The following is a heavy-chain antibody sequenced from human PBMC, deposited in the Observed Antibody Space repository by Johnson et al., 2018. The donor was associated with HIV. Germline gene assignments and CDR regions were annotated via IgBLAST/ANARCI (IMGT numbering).Heavy chain of an antibody. CDR1: GFRFSNAW. CDR3: ITGGSGTIPSGAFDI. J-gene: IGHJ3*02. D-gene: IGHD1-26*01. CDR2: IQRKTDGGTT. Sequence: MLLVESGGGLVKPGDSLRLSCTASGFRFSNAWMGWVRPAPGKGLEWVGRIQRKTDGGTTDYAAPGKGKFTISRDDSKTTLYLQMNSLKTEDTAVYYCITGGSGTIPSGAFDIWGQGTMVTVSS. V-gene: IGHV3-15*01.